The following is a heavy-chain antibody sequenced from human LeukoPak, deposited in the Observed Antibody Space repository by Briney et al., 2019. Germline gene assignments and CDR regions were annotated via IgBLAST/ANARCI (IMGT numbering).Heavy chain of an antibody. CDR2: ISANNGNT. Sequence: ASVKVSCKASGYTFTSYGISWVRQAPGQGLEWMGWISANNGNTNYAQNLQGRVTMTTDTSTSTAYKELRSLTSDDTAVYYCARDRVVVARYVDYWGQGTLVTVSS. V-gene: IGHV1-18*01. J-gene: IGHJ4*02. CDR3: ARDRVVVARYVDY. D-gene: IGHD3-22*01. CDR1: GYTFTSYG.